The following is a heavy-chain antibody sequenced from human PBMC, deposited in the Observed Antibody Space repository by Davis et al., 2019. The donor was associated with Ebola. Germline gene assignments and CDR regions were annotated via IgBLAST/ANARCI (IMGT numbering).Heavy chain of an antibody. D-gene: IGHD6-6*01. Sequence: AASVKVSCRASGYTFTNYGISWVRQVPGQGLEWMGWISTYKGKTNYAQKVQGSVTMTTETSTSTVYMELRTLESDDTAVYYCARDKEYSSSSGYYYYYGMDVWGQGTTVTVSS. J-gene: IGHJ6*02. CDR2: ISTYKGKT. CDR1: GYTFTNYG. V-gene: IGHV1-18*01. CDR3: ARDKEYSSSSGYYYYYGMDV.